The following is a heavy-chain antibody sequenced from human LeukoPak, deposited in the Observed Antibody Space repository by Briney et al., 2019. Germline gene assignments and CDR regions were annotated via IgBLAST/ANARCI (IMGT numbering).Heavy chain of an antibody. Sequence: ALVKVSCKTSGFPFNGYYIHWVRQAPGQGLEWMGWINPNNGVTNYAQKFQGRVTMTRDTPISTTSMELNRLRSDDTAFYYCARDGHFCGGGCLDAFDIWGQGTMVSVSS. J-gene: IGHJ3*02. CDR1: GFPFNGYY. D-gene: IGHD2-21*02. V-gene: IGHV1-2*02. CDR2: INPNNGVT. CDR3: ARDGHFCGGGCLDAFDI.